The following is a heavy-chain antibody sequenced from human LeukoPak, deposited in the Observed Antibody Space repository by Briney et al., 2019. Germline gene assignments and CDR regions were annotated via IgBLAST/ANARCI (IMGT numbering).Heavy chain of an antibody. CDR2: ISSSSSYI. CDR1: GFTFSSYS. CDR3: ARGETIAAAGTNWFDP. D-gene: IGHD6-13*01. J-gene: IGHJ5*02. Sequence: RGSLRLSCAASGFTFSSYSMNWVRQAPGKGLEWVSSISSSSSYIYYADSVKGRFTISRDNAKNSLYLQMNSLRAEDTAVYYCARGETIAAAGTNWFDPWGQGTLVTVSS. V-gene: IGHV3-21*01.